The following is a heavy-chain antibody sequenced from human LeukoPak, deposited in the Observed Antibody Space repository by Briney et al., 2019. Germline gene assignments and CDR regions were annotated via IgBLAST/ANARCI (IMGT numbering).Heavy chain of an antibody. CDR3: AKDAFYSSGTYSDY. CDR1: GFTFSNYA. D-gene: IGHD3-10*01. V-gene: IGHV3-23*01. Sequence: GSLRLSCAASGFTFSNYAMSWVRQAPGKGLEWVSIISGSGAGGAVGATYYADSVKGRFTISRDNSKNTLYLQMNSLRAEDTAVYYCAKDAFYSSGTYSDYWGQGTLVSVSS. CDR2: ISGSGAGGAVGAT. J-gene: IGHJ4*02.